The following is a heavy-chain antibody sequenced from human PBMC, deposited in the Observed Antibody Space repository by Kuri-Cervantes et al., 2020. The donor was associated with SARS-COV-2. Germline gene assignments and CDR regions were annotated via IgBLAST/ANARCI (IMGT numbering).Heavy chain of an antibody. CDR2: IYHSGST. CDR3: AREDLSVVVPAAFFDY. CDR1: GYSISSGYY. V-gene: IGHV4-38-2*02. D-gene: IGHD2-2*01. J-gene: IGHJ4*02. Sequence: SETLSLTCTVSGYSISSGYYWGWIRQPPGKGLEWIGSIYHSGSTYYNPSLKSRVTMSVDTSKNQFSLKLSSVTAADTAVYYCAREDLSVVVPAAFFDYWGQGTLVTVSS.